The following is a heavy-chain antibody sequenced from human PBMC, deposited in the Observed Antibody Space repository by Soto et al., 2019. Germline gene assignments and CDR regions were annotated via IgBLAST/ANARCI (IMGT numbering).Heavy chain of an antibody. CDR2: IYHSGST. V-gene: IGHV4-38-2*02. J-gene: IGHJ4*02. D-gene: IGHD6-13*01. CDR3: ARDGLWAAAGTKFDY. Sequence: LALTCAVSGYSISSGYYWGWIRQPPGKGLEWIGSIYHSGSTYYNPSLKSRVTISVDTSKYQFSLKLSSVTAADTAVYYCARDGLWAAAGTKFDYWGQGTQVTVS. CDR1: GYSISSGYY.